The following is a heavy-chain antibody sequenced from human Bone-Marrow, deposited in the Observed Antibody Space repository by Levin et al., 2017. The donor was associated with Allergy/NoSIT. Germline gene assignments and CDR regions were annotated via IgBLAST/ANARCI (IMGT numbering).Heavy chain of an antibody. CDR2: ISGNGDST. J-gene: IGHJ5*02. CDR1: GFNFASYG. V-gene: IGHV3-23*01. Sequence: PSETLSLTCAGSGFNFASYGMSWVRQAPGKGLEWVSGISGNGDSTYYADFVKGRFTMSRENSQKMVYLQMNSLRAGDTAVYYCAKHDRGYCSAGRCYSEWFHPWGRGTLVTVSS. CDR3: AKHDRGYCSAGRCYSEWFHP. D-gene: IGHD2-15*01.